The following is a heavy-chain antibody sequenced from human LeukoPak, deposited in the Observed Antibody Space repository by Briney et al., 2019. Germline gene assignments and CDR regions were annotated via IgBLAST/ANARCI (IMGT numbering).Heavy chain of an antibody. V-gene: IGHV4-31*03. Sequence: SQTLSLTCTVSGGSISSGGYYWSWIRQHPGKGLEWIGYIYYSGSTYYNPSLKRGVTISVDTSKNQFSLKLSSVTAADTAVYYCARGRNHHHYGSGIYWFDPWGQGTLVTVSS. CDR2: IYYSGST. J-gene: IGHJ5*02. CDR1: GGSISSGGYY. CDR3: ARGRNHHHYGSGIYWFDP. D-gene: IGHD3-10*01.